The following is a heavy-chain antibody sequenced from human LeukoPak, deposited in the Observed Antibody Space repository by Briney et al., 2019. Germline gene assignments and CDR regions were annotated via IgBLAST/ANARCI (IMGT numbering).Heavy chain of an antibody. D-gene: IGHD5-18*01. CDR1: GGTFSSYA. J-gene: IGHJ4*02. CDR3: ARDERGYSYGYGYYFDY. CDR2: IIPIFGTA. V-gene: IGHV1-69*05. Sequence: SVKVSCKASGGTFSSYAISWVRQAPGQGLEWMGRIIPIFGTANYAQKFQGRVTITTDESTSTAYMELSSLRSEDTAVYYCARDERGYSYGYGYYFDYWGQGTLVTASS.